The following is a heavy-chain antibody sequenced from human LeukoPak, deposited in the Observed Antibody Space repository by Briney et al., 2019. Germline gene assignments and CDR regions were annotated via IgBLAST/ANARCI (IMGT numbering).Heavy chain of an antibody. Sequence: ASVKVSCKASGYTITSYGISWVRQAPGQGLEWMGWINPNSGGTNYAQKFQGWVTMTRDTSISTAYMELSRLRSDDTAVYYCARGKRSYGYSGYYFDYWGQGTLVTVSS. CDR2: INPNSGGT. CDR1: GYTITSYG. CDR3: ARGKRSYGYSGYYFDY. D-gene: IGHD5-12*01. V-gene: IGHV1-2*04. J-gene: IGHJ4*02.